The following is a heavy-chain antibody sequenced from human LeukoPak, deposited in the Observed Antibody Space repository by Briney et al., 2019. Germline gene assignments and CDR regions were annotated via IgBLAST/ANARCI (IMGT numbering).Heavy chain of an antibody. CDR2: IYYSGST. V-gene: IGHV4-30-4*01. D-gene: IGHD2-15*01. Sequence: SETLSLTCTVSGGSISSGDYYWSWIRQPPGKGLEWIGYIYYSGSTYYNPSLKSRVTISVDTSKNQFSLKLSSVTAADTAVYYCARAYCSGGSCPLNCWGQGTLVTVSS. J-gene: IGHJ4*02. CDR3: ARAYCSGGSCPLNC. CDR1: GGSISSGDYY.